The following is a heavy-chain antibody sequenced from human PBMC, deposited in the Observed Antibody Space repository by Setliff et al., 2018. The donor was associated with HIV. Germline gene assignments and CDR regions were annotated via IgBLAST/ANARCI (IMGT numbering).Heavy chain of an antibody. J-gene: IGHJ5*01. CDR3: SRGSAAGTGLPPRDS. D-gene: IGHD1-1*01. CDR2: VSTTDGA. Sequence: SETLSLTCSVSADSVTSYSWEWIRQPPGRRLEWIGSVSTTDGATYNPSLQSRVSMSVDPSKKQVSLHPTSVTAADTAVYYCSRGSAAGTGLPPRDSWGQGILVTVSS. V-gene: IGHV4-4*08. CDR1: ADSVTSYS.